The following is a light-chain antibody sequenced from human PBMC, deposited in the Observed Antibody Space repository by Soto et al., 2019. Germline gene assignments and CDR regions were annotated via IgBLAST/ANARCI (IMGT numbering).Light chain of an antibody. CDR1: QSVSSY. V-gene: IGKV3-11*01. Sequence: EIVLTQSPATLSLSPGERATLSCRASQSVSSYLAWYQQKPGQAPRLLIYYASNRATGIPARFSGSGSGTYFTLTISSLEPEDFAVYYCQQRSNWPPPYTFGQGTKVDIK. J-gene: IGKJ2*01. CDR3: QQRSNWPPPYT. CDR2: YAS.